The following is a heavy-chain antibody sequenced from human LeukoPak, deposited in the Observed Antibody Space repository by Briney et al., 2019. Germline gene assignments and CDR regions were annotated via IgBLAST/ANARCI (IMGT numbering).Heavy chain of an antibody. CDR1: GGSISSYY. CDR3: ARGGRDGYTLYPLDY. D-gene: IGHD5-24*01. V-gene: IGHV4-59*08. Sequence: SETLSLTCTVSGGSISSYYWSWIRQPPGKGLEWIGYIYYSGSTNYNPSLKSRVTISVDTSKNQLSLTLRSVTAADTAVYYCARGGRDGYTLYPLDYWGQGTLVTVSS. CDR2: IYYSGST. J-gene: IGHJ4*02.